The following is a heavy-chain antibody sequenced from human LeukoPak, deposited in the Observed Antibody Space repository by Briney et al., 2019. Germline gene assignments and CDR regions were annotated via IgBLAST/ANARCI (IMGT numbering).Heavy chain of an antibody. D-gene: IGHD1-26*01. J-gene: IGHJ6*03. CDR3: ARGAGSYMDV. V-gene: IGHV4-39*01. Sequence: SETLSRTCTVSGGSISSSSYYWGWIRQPPGKGLEWIGSIYYSGSTYYNPSLKSRVTISVDTSKNQFSLKLSSVTAADTAVYNCARGAGSYMDVWGKGTTVTVSS. CDR2: IYYSGST. CDR1: GGSISSSSYY.